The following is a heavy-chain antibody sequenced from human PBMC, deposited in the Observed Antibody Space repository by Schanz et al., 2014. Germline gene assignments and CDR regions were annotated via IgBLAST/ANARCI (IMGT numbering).Heavy chain of an antibody. Sequence: QVQLVQSGAEVKKPGASVKVSCKASGYTFSSYGITWVRQAPGQGLEWMGWINPNSGDTNYAQKFHGWVTMTRDTSISTAYMEVSRLKSDDTAVYYCARLSVAGRPHVNYWYFDLWGRGTLVTVSS. D-gene: IGHD6-19*01. CDR3: ARLSVAGRPHVNYWYFDL. V-gene: IGHV1-2*04. CDR2: INPNSGDT. CDR1: GYTFSSYG. J-gene: IGHJ2*01.